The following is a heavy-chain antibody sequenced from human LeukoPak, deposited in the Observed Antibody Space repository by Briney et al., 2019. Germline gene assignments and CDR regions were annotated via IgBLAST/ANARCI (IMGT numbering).Heavy chain of an antibody. J-gene: IGHJ4*02. D-gene: IGHD6-13*01. CDR2: IYHSGST. CDR3: ARGNRYSSSWYTRHYFDY. CDR1: GGSFSGYY. Sequence: SETLSLTCAVYGGSFSGYYWGWIRQPPGKGLEWIGSIYHSGSTYYSPSLKSRVTISVDTSKNQFSLKLGSVTAADTAVYYCARGNRYSSSWYTRHYFDYWGQGTLVTVSS. V-gene: IGHV4-34*01.